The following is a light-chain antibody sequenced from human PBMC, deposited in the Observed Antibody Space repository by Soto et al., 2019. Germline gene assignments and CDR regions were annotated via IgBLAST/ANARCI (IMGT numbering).Light chain of an antibody. V-gene: IGLV2-14*03. CDR2: DVS. Sequence: QSVLTQPASVSGSPGQSITISCTGTNSDVGAYNYVSWFQQHPGKAPKLMVYDVSNRPSGVSNRFSGSKSGNAASLTISGLQAEDEADYYCNSYTTSSTYVFGDGTKVTVL. J-gene: IGLJ1*01. CDR3: NSYTTSSTYV. CDR1: NSDVGAYNY.